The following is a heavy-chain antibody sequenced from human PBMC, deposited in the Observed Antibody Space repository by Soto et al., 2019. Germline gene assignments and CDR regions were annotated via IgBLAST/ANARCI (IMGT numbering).Heavy chain of an antibody. V-gene: IGHV4-61*01. Sequence: SVSSGSHYWTWIRQPPGKGLEWIGYIYYTGNPNYSPSLKSRVTISVDTSKNQFSLKLSSVTAADTAVYYCSTTVITAPLFEYWGQGTVVTVSS. CDR2: IYYTGNP. D-gene: IGHD1-20*01. CDR3: STTVITAPLFEY. CDR1: SVSSGSHY. J-gene: IGHJ4*02.